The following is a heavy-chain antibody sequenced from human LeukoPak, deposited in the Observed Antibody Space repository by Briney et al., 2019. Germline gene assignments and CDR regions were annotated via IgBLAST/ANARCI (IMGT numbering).Heavy chain of an antibody. CDR1: GDITHY. D-gene: IGHD1-26*01. J-gene: IGHJ4*02. CDR2: IYSSGSA. Sequence: PSETLSLTCIVSGDITHYWGWIRQPPGKGLECIGSIYSSGSAYYNPSLRSRVTISLDTSKKQLSLKLNSVTAADTAIYYCARHNGGGVGSYVAPGPPDYFDYWGQGTLVTVSS. CDR3: ARHNGGGVGSYVAPGPPDYFDY. V-gene: IGHV4-39*01.